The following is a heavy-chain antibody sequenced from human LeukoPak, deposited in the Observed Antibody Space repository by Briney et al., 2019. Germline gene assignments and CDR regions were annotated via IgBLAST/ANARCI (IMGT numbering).Heavy chain of an antibody. CDR2: IYYSGST. CDR3: ARIAWGIAAAGLGY. CDR1: GFTFSSYW. V-gene: IGHV4-39*07. J-gene: IGHJ4*02. Sequence: GSLRLSCAASGFTFSSYWMSWVRQPPGKGLEWIGSIYYSGSTYYNPSLKSRVTISVDTSKNQFSLKLSSVTAADTAVYYCARIAWGIAAAGLGYWGQGTLVTVSS. D-gene: IGHD6-13*01.